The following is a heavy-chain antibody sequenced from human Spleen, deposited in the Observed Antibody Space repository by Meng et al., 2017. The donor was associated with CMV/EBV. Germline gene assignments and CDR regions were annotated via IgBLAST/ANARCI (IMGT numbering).Heavy chain of an antibody. Sequence: LSLTCAAYRFTFSTYWMHWVRQVPGKGLVWVSRINNLGTNTKYADSVKGRFTISRDNAKNTVSLQMNSLRDEDTAVYYCVRAHKGSNAFDMWGQGTKVTVSS. CDR3: VRAHKGSNAFDM. CDR1: RFTFSTYW. J-gene: IGHJ3*02. CDR2: INNLGTNT. V-gene: IGHV3-74*03.